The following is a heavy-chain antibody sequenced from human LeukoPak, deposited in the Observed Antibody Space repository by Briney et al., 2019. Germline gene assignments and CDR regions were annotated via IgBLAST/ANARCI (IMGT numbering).Heavy chain of an antibody. J-gene: IGHJ4*02. CDR3: ATGKGVAASPTVFDY. D-gene: IGHD6-6*01. V-gene: IGHV1-2*02. CDR1: GCTFTGYY. CDR2: INHNSGGT. Sequence: ASVKLSCKASGCTFTGYYMRWVRQAPGQGLEWMGWINHNSGGTNYAQKFQGRVTMTRDTSISTAYMELSRLRSDDTAVYYCATGKGVAASPTVFDYWGQGTLVTVSS.